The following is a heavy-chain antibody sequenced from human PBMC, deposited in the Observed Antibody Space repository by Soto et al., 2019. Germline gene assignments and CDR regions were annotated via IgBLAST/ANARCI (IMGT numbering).Heavy chain of an antibody. J-gene: IGHJ4*02. CDR3: ARLGHPGH. Sequence: QVQLVQSGAEVKKPGSSVKVSCTASGGSLRNSVISWVRQAPAQRLEWMGGVIPILGTANYAQKFQGRVTMTADEATSTAYRYLSSLSPDDTAVYYCARLGHPGHWGPGTLVIVSS. CDR1: GGSLRNSV. CDR2: VIPILGTA. V-gene: IGHV1-69*01.